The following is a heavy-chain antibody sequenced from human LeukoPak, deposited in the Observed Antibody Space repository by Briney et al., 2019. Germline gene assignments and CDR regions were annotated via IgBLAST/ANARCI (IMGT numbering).Heavy chain of an antibody. D-gene: IGHD1-26*01. CDR3: AKHLRATNTYIFFGLDV. CDR1: GFTFSSYG. Sequence: PGRSLRLSCAASGFTFSSYGMHWARQAPGKGLEWVAVISYDGSNKYYADSVKGRFTISRDNSKNTLYLQMTSLRPEDTALYYCAKHLRATNTYIFFGLDVWGQGTTVTVSS. J-gene: IGHJ6*02. CDR2: ISYDGSNK. V-gene: IGHV3-30*18.